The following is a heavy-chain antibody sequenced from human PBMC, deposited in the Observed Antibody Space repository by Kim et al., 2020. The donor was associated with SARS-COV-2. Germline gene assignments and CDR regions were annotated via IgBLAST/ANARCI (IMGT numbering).Heavy chain of an antibody. Sequence: GGSLRHSCAASGFIFPAYWMSWVRQAPGKGLEWVANIRQDGSDKYYVDSVKGRFSISRDDAKNSVYLQMDRLRAEDTAVYYCARDRGYDDSGDYSARYDLWGQGTLVTVSS. J-gene: IGHJ5*02. D-gene: IGHD3-22*01. CDR2: IRQDGSDK. CDR1: GFIFPAYW. CDR3: ARDRGYDDSGDYSARYDL. V-gene: IGHV3-7*03.